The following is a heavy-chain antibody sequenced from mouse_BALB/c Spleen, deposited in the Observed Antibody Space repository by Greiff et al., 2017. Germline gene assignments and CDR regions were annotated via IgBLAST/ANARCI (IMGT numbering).Heavy chain of an antibody. CDR2: INPGSGGT. Sequence: VNLVESGAELVRPGTSVKVSCKASGYAFTNYLIEWVKQRPGQGLEWIGVINPGSGGTNYNEKFKGKATLTADKSSSTAYMQLSSLTSDDSAVYFCAREGGYQSWGQGTLVTVSA. CDR3: AREGGYQS. J-gene: IGHJ3*01. V-gene: IGHV1-54*01. CDR1: GYAFTNYL. D-gene: IGHD2-2*01.